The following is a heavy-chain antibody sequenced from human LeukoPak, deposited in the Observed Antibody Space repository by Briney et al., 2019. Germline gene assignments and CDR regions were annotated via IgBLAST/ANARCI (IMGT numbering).Heavy chain of an antibody. CDR2: IWYDASNK. CDR1: GFTFSSFG. CDR3: ERGVGVSRFNYLDS. V-gene: IGHV3-33*01. Sequence: GGSLTLSCAASGFTFSSFGMHWVRQAPGKGLEWVAVIWYDASNKYYADSMKGRFTISRDNSKNTLYLQMNSLRDDDTAVYYCERGVGVSRFNYLDSWGQGTLVIVSS. D-gene: IGHD6-13*01. J-gene: IGHJ4*02.